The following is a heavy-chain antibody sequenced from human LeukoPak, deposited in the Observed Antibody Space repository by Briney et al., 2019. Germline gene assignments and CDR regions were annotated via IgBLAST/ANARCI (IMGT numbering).Heavy chain of an antibody. V-gene: IGHV4-61*02. CDR1: GGSISSGSYY. Sequence: TASETLSLTCTVSGGSISSGSYYWSWIRQPAGKGLEWIGRIYTSGSTNYNPSLKSRLTISVDTSKNQFSLKLSSVPAADTAVYYCARGQWLTTVIIDYWGQGTLVTVSS. CDR2: IYTSGST. D-gene: IGHD4-17*01. CDR3: ARGQWLTTVIIDY. J-gene: IGHJ4*02.